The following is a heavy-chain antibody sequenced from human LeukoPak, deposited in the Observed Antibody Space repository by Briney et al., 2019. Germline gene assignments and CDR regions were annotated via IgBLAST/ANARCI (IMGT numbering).Heavy chain of an antibody. Sequence: SETLSLTCAVYGGSFSGYYWSWIRQPPGKGLEWIGEINHSGSTNYNPSHKSRVTISVDTSKNQFSLKLSSVTAADTAVYYCARAPGADIWGQGTMVTVSS. V-gene: IGHV4-34*01. J-gene: IGHJ3*02. CDR1: GGSFSGYY. CDR3: ARAPGADI. CDR2: INHSGST.